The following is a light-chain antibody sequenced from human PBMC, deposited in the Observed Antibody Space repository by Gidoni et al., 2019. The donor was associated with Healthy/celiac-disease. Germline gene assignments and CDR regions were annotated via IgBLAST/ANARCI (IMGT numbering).Light chain of an antibody. CDR2: KNN. J-gene: IGLJ2*01. CDR3: AAWDDSLNGVV. Sequence: QSVLTQSPSASGTPGQRVTISCSGSTTNIGSNTVNWYQQLPGTAPKLHIYKNNQRPSGVPDRFSGSKSGTSASLAISGLQSEDEADYYCAAWDDSLNGVVFGGGTKLTVL. V-gene: IGLV1-44*01. CDR1: TTNIGSNT.